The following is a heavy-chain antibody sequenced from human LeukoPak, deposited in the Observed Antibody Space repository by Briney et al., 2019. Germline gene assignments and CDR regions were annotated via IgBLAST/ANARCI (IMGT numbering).Heavy chain of an antibody. CDR1: GFTFSSYA. J-gene: IGHJ4*02. D-gene: IGHD3-16*01. CDR2: ISYDGSNK. V-gene: IGHV3-30-3*01. CDR3: VAKKGGSSNFDY. Sequence: GGSLRLSCAASGFTFSSYAMHWVRQAPGKGLEWVAVISYDGSNKYYADSVKGRFTISRDNSKNTLYLQMNSLRAEDMAFYYCVAKKGGSSNFDYWGQGTLVTVSS.